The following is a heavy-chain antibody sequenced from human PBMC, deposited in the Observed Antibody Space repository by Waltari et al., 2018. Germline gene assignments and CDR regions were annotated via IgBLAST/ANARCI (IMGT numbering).Heavy chain of an antibody. CDR2: ITPIFGTA. D-gene: IGHD2-2*01. CDR3: VRGRSGIVFVPAAKTFYYMDV. V-gene: IGHV1-69*12. Sequence: QVQLVQSGAEVKKPGSSVKVSCKASGGTFSRYPISWVRQAPGQGLEWMGGITPIFGTANYAQKVQGGVTITADESTSTAYMEVSSLRPDDAAVYYCVRGRSGIVFVPAAKTFYYMDVWGKGTTVTISS. CDR1: GGTFSRYP. J-gene: IGHJ6*03.